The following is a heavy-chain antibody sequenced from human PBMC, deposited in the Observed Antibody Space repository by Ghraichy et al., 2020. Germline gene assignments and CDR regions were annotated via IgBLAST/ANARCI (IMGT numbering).Heavy chain of an antibody. Sequence: GGSLRLSCAASGFTLSNYGMHWVRQAPGKGQEWVAFIRYDGSNKYYADSVRGRLPISRDNSKSTLHLQLNNLRGDDKDLHYCAKGDSSGNYYVRHSYNARDVRGQGTVVTVS. CDR1: GFTLSNYG. V-gene: IGHV3-30*02. CDR2: IRYDGSNK. CDR3: AKGDSSGNYYVRHSYNARDV. J-gene: IGHJ6*02. D-gene: IGHD3-22*01.